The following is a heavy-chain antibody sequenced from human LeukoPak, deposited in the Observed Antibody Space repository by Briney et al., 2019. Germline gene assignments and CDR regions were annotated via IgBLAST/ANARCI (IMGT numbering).Heavy chain of an antibody. Sequence: SVKVSCKASGGTFSSYAISWVRQAPGQGLEWVGRIIPIFGTANYAQKFQGRVTITTDESTSTAYMELSSLRSEDTAVYYCAVYDSSGYYYSNWGQGTLVTVSS. CDR3: AVYDSSGYYYSN. CDR2: IIPIFGTA. D-gene: IGHD3-22*01. V-gene: IGHV1-69*05. CDR1: GGTFSSYA. J-gene: IGHJ4*02.